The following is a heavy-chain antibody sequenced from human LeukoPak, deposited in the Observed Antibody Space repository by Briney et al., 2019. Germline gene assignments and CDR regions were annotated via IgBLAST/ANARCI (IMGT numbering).Heavy chain of an antibody. V-gene: IGHV1-46*01. CDR3: AREGEIGYDLSDY. J-gene: IGHJ4*02. CDR1: GYTFTNYY. Sequence: ASVKVSCKASGYTFTNYYMNWVRQAPGQGLGWMGIINPSGGSTSYAQKFQGRVTETRYTSTSTDYMELSILRSEDTAMYYCAREGEIGYDLSDYWGQGTLVTVSS. CDR2: INPSGGST. D-gene: IGHD5-12*01.